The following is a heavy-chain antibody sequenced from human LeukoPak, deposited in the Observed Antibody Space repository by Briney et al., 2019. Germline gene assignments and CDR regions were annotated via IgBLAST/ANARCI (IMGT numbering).Heavy chain of an antibody. CDR2: INHSGST. Sequence: PSETLSLTCAVYGGSFSGYYWSWIRQPPGKGLEWIGEINHSGSTNYNPSLKSRVTISVDTSKNQFSLKLSSVTAADTAVYYCARAFWGLAAAMFDPWGQGTLVTVSS. CDR1: GGSFSGYY. D-gene: IGHD6-13*01. CDR3: ARAFWGLAAAMFDP. V-gene: IGHV4-34*01. J-gene: IGHJ5*02.